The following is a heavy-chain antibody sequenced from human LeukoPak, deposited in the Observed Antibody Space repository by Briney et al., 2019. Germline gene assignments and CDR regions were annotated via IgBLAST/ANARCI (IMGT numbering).Heavy chain of an antibody. V-gene: IGHV3-53*01. Sequence: GGSLRLSCAASGFTVITNDMTWVRQAPGKGLEWVSVLYSDGNTKYADSVQGRFTISRDNSKNTLYLQMNSLRAEDTAVYYCARYRDDWNDDLFDYWGQGTLVTVSS. CDR2: LYSDGNT. D-gene: IGHD1-1*01. CDR3: ARYRDDWNDDLFDY. CDR1: GFTVITND. J-gene: IGHJ4*02.